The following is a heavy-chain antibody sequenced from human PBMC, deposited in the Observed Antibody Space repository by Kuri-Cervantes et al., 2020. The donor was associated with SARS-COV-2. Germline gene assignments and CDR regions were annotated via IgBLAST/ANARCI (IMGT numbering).Heavy chain of an antibody. CDR2: IIPIFGTA. J-gene: IGHJ4*02. Sequence: SVKVSCKASGGTFSSYAISWVRQAPGQGLEWMGGIIPIFGTANYAQKFQGRVTMTADESTSTAYMDLSSLTPEDTAVYYCARVDLLWFGELSYWGQGTLVTVSS. V-gene: IGHV1-69*13. D-gene: IGHD3-10*01. CDR3: ARVDLLWFGELSY. CDR1: GGTFSSYA.